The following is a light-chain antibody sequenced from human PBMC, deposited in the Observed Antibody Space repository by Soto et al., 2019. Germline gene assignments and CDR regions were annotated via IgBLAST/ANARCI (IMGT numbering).Light chain of an antibody. CDR3: QQYYSTPWT. Sequence: TVMTQTTDSLAVSLAESANLNCKSIPSALYSSNNQNYLAWYQQKKGQPPKXXIYWASTRESGVPDRFSGSVYGTDFNLTISSLQAEDVAVYYCQQYYSTPWTFGQGTKVDIK. CDR1: PSALYSSNNQNY. CDR2: WAS. J-gene: IGKJ1*01. V-gene: IGKV4-1*01.